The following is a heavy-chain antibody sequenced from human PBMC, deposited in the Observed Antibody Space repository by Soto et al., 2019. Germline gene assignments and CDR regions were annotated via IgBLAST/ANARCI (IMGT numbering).Heavy chain of an antibody. CDR1: GFTFSTYA. CDR2: ISGTGGGT. Sequence: EVQLLESGGGLVQPGGSLRLSCAASGFTFSTYAMSWVRQAPGKGLEWVSTISGTGGGTYYADSVKGRFTISRDNSKNTLDLQITRLSAEDTAAYYGAKGGREYREYFGYWGQGTLVIVSS. J-gene: IGHJ4*02. CDR3: AKGGREYREYFGY. V-gene: IGHV3-23*01. D-gene: IGHD3-16*01.